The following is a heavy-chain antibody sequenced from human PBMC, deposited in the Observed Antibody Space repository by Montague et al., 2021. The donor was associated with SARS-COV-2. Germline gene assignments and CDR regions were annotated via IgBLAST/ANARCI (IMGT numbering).Heavy chain of an antibody. D-gene: IGHD1-1*01. CDR1: GDSVFSIIPA. CDR2: TFYGSKWYN. CDR3: TQERGPGRTTWHYFDY. J-gene: IGHJ4*02. V-gene: IGHV6-1*01. Sequence: CAISGDSVFSIIPAWNWIRQSPSRRLECLGRTFYGSKWYNDYAVSVRSRITISPDTSKNQFSMQLNSVTPEYTSVYYCTQERGPGRTTWHYFDYWGQGNLVTGSS.